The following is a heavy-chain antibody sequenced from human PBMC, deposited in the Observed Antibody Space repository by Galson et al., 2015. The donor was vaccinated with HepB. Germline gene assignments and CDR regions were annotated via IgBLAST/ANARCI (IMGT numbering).Heavy chain of an antibody. CDR3: AKDGLTGSGPVGFPDASDI. CDR1: GFTFSSYG. CDR2: ISYDGSNK. V-gene: IGHV3-30*18. Sequence: SLRLSCAASGFTFSSYGMHWVRQAPGKGLEWVAVISYDGSNKYYADSVKGRFTISRDNSKNTLYLQMNSLRAEDTAVYYCAKDGLTGSGPVGFPDASDIWGQGTMVTVSS. J-gene: IGHJ3*02. D-gene: IGHD2-15*01.